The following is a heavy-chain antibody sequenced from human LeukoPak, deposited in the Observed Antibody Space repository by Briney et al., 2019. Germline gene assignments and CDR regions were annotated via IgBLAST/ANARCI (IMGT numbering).Heavy chain of an antibody. Sequence: PSETLSLTCTVSGGSTSSYYWSWIRQPPGKGLEWIGYIYYSGSTNYNPSLKSRVTMSVHTSKNQFSLKLSSVTAADTAVYYCARDSGRYYGFDYWGQGTLVTVSS. CDR2: IYYSGST. CDR1: GGSTSSYY. D-gene: IGHD1-26*01. J-gene: IGHJ4*02. V-gene: IGHV4-59*01. CDR3: ARDSGRYYGFDY.